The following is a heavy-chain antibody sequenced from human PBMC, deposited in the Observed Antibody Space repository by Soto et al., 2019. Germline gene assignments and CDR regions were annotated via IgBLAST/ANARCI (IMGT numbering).Heavy chain of an antibody. D-gene: IGHD5-12*01. Sequence: GESLKISCKGSGYSFTSYWISWVRQMPGKGLEWMGRIDPSDSYTNYSPSFQGHVTISADKSISTAYLQWSSLKASDTAMYYCASLVATIDSYYYYGLDVWGQGTTVTVSS. CDR1: GYSFTSYW. V-gene: IGHV5-10-1*01. CDR2: IDPSDSYT. J-gene: IGHJ6*02. CDR3: ASLVATIDSYYYYGLDV.